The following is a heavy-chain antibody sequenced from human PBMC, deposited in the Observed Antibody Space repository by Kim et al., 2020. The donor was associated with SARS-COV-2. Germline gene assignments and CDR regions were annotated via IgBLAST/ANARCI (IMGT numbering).Heavy chain of an antibody. CDR3: ARDGRSWSSSGCLDY. J-gene: IGHJ4*02. Sequence: GGSLRLSCAASGFTFSSYAMHWVRQAPGKGLEWVAVISYDGSNKYYADSVKGRFTISRDNSKNTLYLQMNSLRAEDTAVYYCARDGRSWSSSGCLDYWGQGTLVTVSS. CDR2: ISYDGSNK. V-gene: IGHV3-30*04. D-gene: IGHD6-19*01. CDR1: GFTFSSYA.